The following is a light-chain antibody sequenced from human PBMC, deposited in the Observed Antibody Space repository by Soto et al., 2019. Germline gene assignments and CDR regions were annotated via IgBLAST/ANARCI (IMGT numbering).Light chain of an antibody. Sequence: EIVLTQSPGTLSLSPGERATLSCRASQSVSSSYLAWYQQKPGQAPRLLIYGASSRATGIPYRFSGSVSGTDFTLTISRLEPDDFAVYYCQQYGSSPSVTFGQGTKVEIK. J-gene: IGKJ1*01. CDR1: QSVSSSY. CDR3: QQYGSSPSVT. CDR2: GAS. V-gene: IGKV3-20*01.